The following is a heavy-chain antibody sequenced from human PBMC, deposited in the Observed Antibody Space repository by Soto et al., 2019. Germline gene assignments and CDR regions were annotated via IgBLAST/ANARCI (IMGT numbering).Heavy chain of an antibody. V-gene: IGHV1-3*01. CDR3: ARDHAAAGTWWFDP. Sequence: GASVKVSCKASGYTFTSYAMHWVRQAPGQRLEWMGWINAGNGNTKCSQKFQGRVTITRDTSASTAYMELSSLRSEDTAVYYCARDHAAAGTWWFDPWGQGTLVTVSS. J-gene: IGHJ5*02. D-gene: IGHD6-13*01. CDR2: INAGNGNT. CDR1: GYTFTSYA.